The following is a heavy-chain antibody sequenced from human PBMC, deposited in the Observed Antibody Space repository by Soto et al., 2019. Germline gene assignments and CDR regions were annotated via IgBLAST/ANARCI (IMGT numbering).Heavy chain of an antibody. V-gene: IGHV3-33*01. Sequence: QVQLVESGGGVVQPGRSLRLSCAASGFTFSSYGMHWVRQAPGKGLEWVAVIWYDGSNKYYADSVKGRFTISRDNSKNKLYLQMNSLRAEDTAVYYCARGGIAVAGTGECAFDIWGQGTMVTVSS. CDR2: IWYDGSNK. D-gene: IGHD6-19*01. CDR3: ARGGIAVAGTGECAFDI. CDR1: GFTFSSYG. J-gene: IGHJ3*02.